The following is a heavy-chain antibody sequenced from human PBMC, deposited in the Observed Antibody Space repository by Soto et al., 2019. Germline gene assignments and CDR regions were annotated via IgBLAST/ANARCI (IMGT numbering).Heavy chain of an antibody. CDR2: ISAYNGNT. D-gene: IGHD6-13*01. CDR1: GYTFTSYG. J-gene: IGHJ1*01. Sequence: ASVKVSCKASGYTFTSYGISWVRQAPGQGLEWMGWISAYNGNTNYAQKLQGRVTMTTDTSTSTAYMELRSLRSDDTAVYYCAREKYRAAAGTHEYCQHWGQGTLVTVSS. CDR3: AREKYRAAAGTHEYCQH. V-gene: IGHV1-18*01.